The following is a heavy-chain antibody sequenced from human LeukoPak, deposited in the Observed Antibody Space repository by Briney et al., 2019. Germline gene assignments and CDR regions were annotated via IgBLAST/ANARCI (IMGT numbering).Heavy chain of an antibody. CDR2: FYYSGST. CDR3: AKNMAETEHFDY. D-gene: IGHD1/OR15-1a*01. J-gene: IGHJ4*02. V-gene: IGHV4-39*01. CDR1: GEEISSSNF. Sequence: KSSETLSLTCSVSGEEISSSNFWGWIRQPPGKGLEWIGTFYYSGSTYYNPSLKSRVAISADTSQNQFSLRLTSVTAADTAVYYCAKNMAETEHFDYWGQGTLVTVSS.